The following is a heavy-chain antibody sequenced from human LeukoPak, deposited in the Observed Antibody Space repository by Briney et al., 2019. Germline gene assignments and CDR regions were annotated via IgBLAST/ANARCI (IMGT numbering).Heavy chain of an antibody. D-gene: IGHD3-10*02. CDR1: GGSISSYY. Sequence: PSETLSLTCTVSGGSISSYYWSWIRQPPGKGLEWVGYIYYSGSTNYNPYPKSRVTISVDTSKNQLSMNLSSVTAADTAVYYCARSLGYVRDWFDPWGQGTLVTVSS. V-gene: IGHV4-59*01. CDR2: IYYSGST. J-gene: IGHJ5*02. CDR3: ARSLGYVRDWFDP.